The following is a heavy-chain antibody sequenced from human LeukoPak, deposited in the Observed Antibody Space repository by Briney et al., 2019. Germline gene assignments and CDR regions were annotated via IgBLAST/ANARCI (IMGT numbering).Heavy chain of an antibody. J-gene: IGHJ5*02. CDR3: ARDSFGP. CDR2: ITPICRTA. Sequence: ASVKVSCKASGGTFSSYAISWVRQAPGQGLEWMGGITPICRTANYAKMFQGRVTVNADESKSTPYMELSSLRAEDTAGYYCARDSFGPGGEGTLVTVAS. V-gene: IGHV1-69*13. CDR1: GGTFSSYA.